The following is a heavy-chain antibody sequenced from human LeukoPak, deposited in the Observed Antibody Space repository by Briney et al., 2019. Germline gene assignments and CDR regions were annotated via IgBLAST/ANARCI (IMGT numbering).Heavy chain of an antibody. D-gene: IGHD6-6*01. Sequence: SETLSLTCTVSGGSISSSSYYWGWIRQHPGKGLEWIGYIYYSGSTYYNPSLKSRVTISVDTSKNQFSLKLSSVTAADTAVYYCARDSSSSPYYGMDVWGQGTTVTVSS. CDR2: IYYSGST. CDR3: ARDSSSSPYYGMDV. V-gene: IGHV4-31*03. J-gene: IGHJ6*02. CDR1: GGSISSSSYY.